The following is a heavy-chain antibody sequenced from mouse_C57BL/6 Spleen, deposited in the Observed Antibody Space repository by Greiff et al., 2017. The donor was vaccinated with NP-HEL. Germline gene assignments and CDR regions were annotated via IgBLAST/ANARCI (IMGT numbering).Heavy chain of an antibody. CDR3: TRGSYYYGEPGFAY. CDR1: GFTFSDAW. V-gene: IGHV6-6*01. Sequence: EVKLLESGGGLVQPGGSMKLSCAASGFTFSDAWMDWVRQSPEKGLEWVAEIRNKANNHATYYAESVKGRFTISRDDSKSSVYLQMNSLRAEDTGIYYCTRGSYYYGEPGFAYWGQGTLVTVSA. CDR2: IRNKANNHAT. D-gene: IGHD1-1*01. J-gene: IGHJ3*01.